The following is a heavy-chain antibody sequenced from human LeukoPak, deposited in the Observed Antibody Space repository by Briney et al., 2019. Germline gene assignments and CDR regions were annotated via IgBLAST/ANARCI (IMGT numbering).Heavy chain of an antibody. CDR1: GGSFSGYY. J-gene: IGHJ4*02. D-gene: IGHD2-2*03. Sequence: PSETLSLTCAVYGGSFSGYYWSWIRQPPGKGLEWLGEINHSGSTNYNPSLKTRVTISVDTSKNQFSLNLSSVTAADTAVYYCARGAGYCSSTSCYFDYWGQGTLVTVSS. CDR2: INHSGST. CDR3: ARGAGYCSSTSCYFDY. V-gene: IGHV4-34*01.